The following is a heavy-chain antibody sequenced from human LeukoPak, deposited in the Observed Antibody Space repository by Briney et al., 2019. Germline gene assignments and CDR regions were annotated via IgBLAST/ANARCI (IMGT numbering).Heavy chain of an antibody. CDR1: GFSFRTYG. CDR2: IYSGGST. V-gene: IGHV3-53*01. Sequence: GGSLRLSCAASGFSFRTYGMSWVRQAPGKGLEWVSVIYSGGSTYYADSVKGRFTISRDNSKNTLYLQMNSLRAEDTAVYYCARAGDYGDYGFDYWGQGTLVTVSS. D-gene: IGHD4-17*01. J-gene: IGHJ4*02. CDR3: ARAGDYGDYGFDY.